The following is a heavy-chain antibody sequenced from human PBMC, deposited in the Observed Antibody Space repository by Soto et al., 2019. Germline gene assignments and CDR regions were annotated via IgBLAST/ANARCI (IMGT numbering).Heavy chain of an antibody. CDR1: GFTFSSYS. CDR3: ASGNFWSVNYYYYMDV. Sequence: GGSLRLSCAASGFTFSSYSMNWVRQAPGKGLEWVSSISSSSSYIYYADSVKGRFTISRDNAKNSLYLQMNSLRAEDTAVYYCASGNFWSVNYYYYMDVWGKGTTVTVSS. V-gene: IGHV3-21*01. D-gene: IGHD3-3*01. CDR2: ISSSSSYI. J-gene: IGHJ6*03.